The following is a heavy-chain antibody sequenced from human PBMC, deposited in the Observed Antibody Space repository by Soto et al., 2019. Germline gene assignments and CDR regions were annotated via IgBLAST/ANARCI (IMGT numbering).Heavy chain of an antibody. CDR3: AHSRLRGSWGGIDY. CDR2: IYWNDDK. Sequence: QITLKESGPTLVKPTQTLTLTCTFSGFSLSTSGVGVGWIRQPPGKALEWLALIYWNDDKRYSPSLKSRLTITKDTSKNQLVPTMTKMDPVDTATYYCAHSRLRGSWGGIDYWGQGTLVTVSS. D-gene: IGHD3-10*01. J-gene: IGHJ4*02. V-gene: IGHV2-5*01. CDR1: GFSLSTSGVG.